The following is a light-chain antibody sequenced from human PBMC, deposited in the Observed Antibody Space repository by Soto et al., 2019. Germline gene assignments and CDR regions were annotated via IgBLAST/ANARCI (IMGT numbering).Light chain of an antibody. CDR2: SNH. J-gene: IGLJ1*01. CDR1: SSNIGSHT. Sequence: QSVLTQPPSASGTPGQTVTVSCSGSSSNIGSHTVNWYQQLPGTAPKLVIYSNHQRPSGVPDRFSGSKSGTSASLAISGLQSEDEADYYCAAWDDSLNGSVFGSGTKLTVL. V-gene: IGLV1-44*01. CDR3: AAWDDSLNGSV.